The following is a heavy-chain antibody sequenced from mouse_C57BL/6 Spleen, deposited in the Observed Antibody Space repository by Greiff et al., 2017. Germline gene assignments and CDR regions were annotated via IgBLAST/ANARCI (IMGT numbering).Heavy chain of an antibody. Sequence: VQLQQPGTELVKPGASVKLSCKASGYTFTSYWMHWVKQRPGQGLEWIGNINPSNGGTNYNEKFKSKATLTVDKSSSTAYMQLSSLTSEDSAVYYCARGDYYGSSYHYAMDYWGQGTSVTVSS. CDR3: ARGDYYGSSYHYAMDY. CDR2: INPSNGGT. CDR1: GYTFTSYW. D-gene: IGHD1-1*01. J-gene: IGHJ4*01. V-gene: IGHV1-53*01.